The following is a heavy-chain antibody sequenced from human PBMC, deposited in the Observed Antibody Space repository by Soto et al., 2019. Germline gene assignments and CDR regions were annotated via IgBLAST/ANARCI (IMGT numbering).Heavy chain of an antibody. J-gene: IGHJ4*02. CDR1: GDSISNYY. CDR3: ARHGGPGKPIYFEY. CDR2: IQNSGTT. Sequence: PSETLSLTCTVSGDSISNYYWSWIRQSPGKGLEWIAYIQNSGTTNYNPSLKSRVTISLDTSKNQFSLQLSSVTAADTAAYYCARHGGPGKPIYFEYWGQGTLVTVSS. V-gene: IGHV4-59*08. D-gene: IGHD3-16*01.